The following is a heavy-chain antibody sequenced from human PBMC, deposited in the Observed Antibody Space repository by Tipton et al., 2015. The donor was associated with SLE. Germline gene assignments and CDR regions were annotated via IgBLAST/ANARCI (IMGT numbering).Heavy chain of an antibody. Sequence: TLSLTCDVNGGSFSGYYWSWIRQSPGKGLEWIGEVNHLGTIYYNASLKSRVTISIDTSKSHFSLKLSSVTAADTAVYYCARTSTYYDFWSGSYYYYYYMDVWGKGTTVTVSS. CDR1: GGSFSGYY. V-gene: IGHV4-34*01. J-gene: IGHJ6*03. CDR3: ARTSTYYDFWSGSYYYYYYMDV. D-gene: IGHD3-3*01. CDR2: VNHLGTI.